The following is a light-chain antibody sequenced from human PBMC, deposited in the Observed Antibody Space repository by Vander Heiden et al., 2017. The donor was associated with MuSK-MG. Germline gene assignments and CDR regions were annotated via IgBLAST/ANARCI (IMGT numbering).Light chain of an antibody. J-gene: IGLJ2*01. CDR2: GKN. CDR1: SLRSYY. V-gene: IGLV3-19*01. CDR3: NSRDSSGNHHVV. Sequence: SSELTQDPAVSVALGQTVRTTCQGDSLRSYYASWYQQKPGQAPVLVIYGKNNRPSGIPDRFSGSSSGNTASLTITGAQAEDEADYYCNSRDSSGNHHVVFGGGTKLTVL.